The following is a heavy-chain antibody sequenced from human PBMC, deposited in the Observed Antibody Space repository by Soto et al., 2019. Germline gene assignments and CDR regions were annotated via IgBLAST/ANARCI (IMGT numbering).Heavy chain of an antibody. J-gene: IGHJ6*03. D-gene: IGHD2-15*01. CDR1: GGSFSGYY. CDR2: INHSGST. Sequence: PSETLSLTCAVYGGSFSGYYWSWIRQPPGKGLEWIGEINHSGSTNYNPSLKSRVTISVDTSKNQFSLKLSSVTAADTAVYYCARGRSGYCSGGSCYMKLYYYYIDFWGKGTTVTXSS. CDR3: ARGRSGYCSGGSCYMKLYYYYIDF. V-gene: IGHV4-34*01.